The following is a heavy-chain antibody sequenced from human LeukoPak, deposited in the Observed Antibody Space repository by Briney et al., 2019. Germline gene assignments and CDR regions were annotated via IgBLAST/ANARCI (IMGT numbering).Heavy chain of an antibody. D-gene: IGHD3-16*01. CDR1: GYTFTDYF. V-gene: IGHV1-2*02. Sequence: ASVKVSCKASGYTFTDYFMHWLRQAPGQGLEWMGWINPNSGVTNYAQKFQGRVTMTRDTSISTAYMELSSLTSDDTAVYYCARDGGPDSWGQGTLVTVSS. CDR2: INPNSGVT. CDR3: ARDGGPDS. J-gene: IGHJ4*02.